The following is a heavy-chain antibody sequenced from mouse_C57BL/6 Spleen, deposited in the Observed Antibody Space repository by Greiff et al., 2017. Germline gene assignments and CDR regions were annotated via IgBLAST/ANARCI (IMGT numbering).Heavy chain of an antibody. J-gene: IGHJ1*03. CDR1: GFTFSSYT. CDR3: ARHDYSNYEGYFDV. D-gene: IGHD2-5*01. Sequence: EVKLMESGGGLVKPGGSLKLSCAASGFTFSSYTMSWVRQTPEKRLEWVATISGGGGNTYYPDSVKGRFTISRDNAKNTLYLQMSSLRSEDTALYYCARHDYSNYEGYFDVWGTGTTVTVSS. V-gene: IGHV5-9*01. CDR2: ISGGGGNT.